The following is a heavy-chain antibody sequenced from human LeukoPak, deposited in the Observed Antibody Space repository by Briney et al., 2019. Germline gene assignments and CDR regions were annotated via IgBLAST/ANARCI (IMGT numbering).Heavy chain of an antibody. D-gene: IGHD2-21*01. CDR2: VDPEDGET. J-gene: IGHJ3*02. V-gene: IGHV1-69-2*01. Sequence: ATVKLSCKASGYTFTDYYMHWVQQAPGKGLEWMGRVDPEDGETIYAEKFQGRVTITADTSTDTAYMELSSLRSEDTAVYYCATEAYCGGDCYSWGAFDIWGQGTMVTVSS. CDR3: ATEAYCGGDCYSWGAFDI. CDR1: GYTFTDYY.